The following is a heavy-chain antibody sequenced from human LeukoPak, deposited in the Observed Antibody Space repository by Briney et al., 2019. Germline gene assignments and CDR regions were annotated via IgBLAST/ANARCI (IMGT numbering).Heavy chain of an antibody. V-gene: IGHV4-59*01. CDR1: GGSISSYY. J-gene: IGHJ4*02. CDR3: ARGYSYGSSFNDY. D-gene: IGHD5-18*01. CDR2: IYYSGST. Sequence: PSETLSLTCTVSGGSISSYYWSWIRHPPGKGLEWIGYIYYSGSTNYNPSLTSRVTISVDTSKNQFSLKLSSVTAADTAVYYCARGYSYGSSFNDYWGQGTLVTVSS.